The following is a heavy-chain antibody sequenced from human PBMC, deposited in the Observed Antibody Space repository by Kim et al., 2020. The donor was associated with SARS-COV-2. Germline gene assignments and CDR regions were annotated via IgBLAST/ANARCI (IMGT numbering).Heavy chain of an antibody. D-gene: IGHD2-21*02. V-gene: IGHV1-18*04. Sequence: ASVKVSCKASGYTFTNHDISWVRQAPGQGLEWMGMISPYDGDTNYAQKFQGRVTMTRDTSTSTAYMELRSLKSDDTAVYYCARLNACGDCAAYYYYGLD. CDR3: ARLNACGDCAAYYYYGLD. CDR1: GYTFTNHD. CDR2: ISPYDGDT. J-gene: IGHJ6*01.